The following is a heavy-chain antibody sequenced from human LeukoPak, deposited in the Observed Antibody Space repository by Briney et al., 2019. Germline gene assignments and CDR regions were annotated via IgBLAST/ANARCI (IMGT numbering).Heavy chain of an antibody. J-gene: IGHJ4*02. CDR1: GGPISSSSYY. CDR2: IYYSGST. CDR3: ARTVYSSGWYIDY. Sequence: PSEALSLTCTVSGGPISSSSYYWGWIRQPPGKGLERIGSIYYSGSTYYNPSLKIRVTISVDTSKNQFSLKLSSVTAADTAVYYCARTVYSSGWYIDYWGQGTLVTVSS. D-gene: IGHD6-19*01. V-gene: IGHV4-39*01.